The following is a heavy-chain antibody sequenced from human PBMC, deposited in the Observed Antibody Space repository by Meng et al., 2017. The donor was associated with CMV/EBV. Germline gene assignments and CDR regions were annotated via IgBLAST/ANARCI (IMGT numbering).Heavy chain of an antibody. J-gene: IGHJ4*02. CDR2: ISYDGSNK. CDR1: GFTFSSYA. D-gene: IGHD3-3*01. V-gene: IGHV3-30*04. Sequence: GESLKISCAASGFTFSSYAMHWVRQAPGKGLEWVAVISYDGSNKYCADSVKGRFTISRDNSKNTLYLQMNSLRAEDTAVYYCARAYNSAIFGVVGYFDYWGQGTLVTVSS. CDR3: ARAYNSAIFGVVGYFDY.